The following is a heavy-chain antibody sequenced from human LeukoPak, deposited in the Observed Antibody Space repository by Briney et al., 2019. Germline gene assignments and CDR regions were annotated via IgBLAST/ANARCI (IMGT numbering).Heavy chain of an antibody. D-gene: IGHD5-18*01. CDR1: RFTFSSYS. V-gene: IGHV3-21*01. Sequence: GGSLRLSCAASRFTFSSYSMNWVRQAPGKGLEWVSSISSSSSYIYYADSVKGRFTISRDNAKNSLYLQMNSLRAEDTAVYYCARVGPWVTPDYYYYYMDVWGKGTTVTVSS. J-gene: IGHJ6*03. CDR2: ISSSSSYI. CDR3: ARVGPWVTPDYYYYYMDV.